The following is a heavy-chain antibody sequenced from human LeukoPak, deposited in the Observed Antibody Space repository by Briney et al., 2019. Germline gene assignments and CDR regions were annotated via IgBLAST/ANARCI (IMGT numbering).Heavy chain of an antibody. V-gene: IGHV1-18*01. CDR1: GYTFTSFG. CDR2: ISTYNGNT. D-gene: IGHD2-2*01. Sequence: ASVKVSCKASGYTFTSFGISWVRQDPAQGLEWMGWISTYNGNTNYEQKLQGRVIMTTDTSTSTAYMELRSLRSDDTAVYYCAREFIVVVPAAAYGMDVWGQGTTVTVSS. J-gene: IGHJ6*02. CDR3: AREFIVVVPAAAYGMDV.